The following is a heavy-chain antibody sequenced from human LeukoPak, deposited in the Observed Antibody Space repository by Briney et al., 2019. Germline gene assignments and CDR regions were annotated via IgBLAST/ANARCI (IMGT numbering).Heavy chain of an antibody. Sequence: GGSLRLSCAASGFTFDDYTMHWVRQAPGKGLEWVSLISWDGGSTYYADSVKGRFTISRDNSKNSLYLQMNSLRTEDTALYYCAKDKERLLLWFGTGFPAGMDVWGQGTTVTVSS. CDR1: GFTFDDYT. J-gene: IGHJ6*02. CDR2: ISWDGGST. CDR3: AKDKERLLLWFGTGFPAGMDV. V-gene: IGHV3-43*01. D-gene: IGHD3-10*01.